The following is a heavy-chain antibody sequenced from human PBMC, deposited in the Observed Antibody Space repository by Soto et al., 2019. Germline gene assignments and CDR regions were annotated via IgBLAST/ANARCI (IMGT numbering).Heavy chain of an antibody. J-gene: IGHJ6*02. CDR3: AKHAWLGSDYGDSENYYYYGMDV. V-gene: IGHV3-23*01. CDR1: GITFSSYA. D-gene: IGHD4-17*01. Sequence: EVQLLESGGDLVQPGGSLRLSCVASGITFSSYAMSWVRQAPGKGLEWVSAISGSGGSTYYADSVKGRFTISRDNSKNTLYLQMNSLRAEDTAVYYCAKHAWLGSDYGDSENYYYYGMDVWGQGTTVTVSS. CDR2: ISGSGGST.